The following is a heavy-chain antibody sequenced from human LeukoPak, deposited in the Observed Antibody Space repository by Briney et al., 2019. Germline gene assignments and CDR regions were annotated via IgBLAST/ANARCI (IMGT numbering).Heavy chain of an antibody. J-gene: IGHJ4*02. D-gene: IGHD6-13*01. Sequence: ASVKVSCKASGYTFTSYGNKKVRQVPGQGLESMGWMNPNSGNTGYAQKFQGRVTITRNTSISTAYMELSSLRSEDTAVYYCARGRGKAAAGALFDYWGQGTLVTVSS. CDR2: MNPNSGNT. CDR1: GYTFTSYG. CDR3: ARGRGKAAAGALFDY. V-gene: IGHV1-8*03.